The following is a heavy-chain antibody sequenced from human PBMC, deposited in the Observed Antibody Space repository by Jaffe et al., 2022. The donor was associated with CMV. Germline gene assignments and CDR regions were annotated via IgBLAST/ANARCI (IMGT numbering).Heavy chain of an antibody. V-gene: IGHV4-34*01. J-gene: IGHJ4*02. D-gene: IGHD2-2*02. CDR2: INHSGST. Sequence: QVQLQQWGAGLLKPSETLSLTCAVYGGSFSGYYWSWIRQPPGKGLEWIGEINHSGSTNYNPSLKSRVTISVDTSKNQFSLKLSSVTAADTAVYYCALYCSSTSCYTGAFDYWGQGTLVTVSS. CDR1: GGSFSGYY. CDR3: ALYCSSTSCYTGAFDY.